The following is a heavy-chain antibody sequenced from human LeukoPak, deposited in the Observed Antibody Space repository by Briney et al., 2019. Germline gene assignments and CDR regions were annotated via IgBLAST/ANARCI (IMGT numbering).Heavy chain of an antibody. CDR1: GFTFSSYA. CDR2: ISGSGGST. CDR3: AKGLLGYSYGPSGY. J-gene: IGHJ4*02. Sequence: GGSLRLSCAASGFTFSSYAMSWVRQAPGKGLEWVSAISGSGGSTYYADSVKGRFTISRDNSKNTLYLQMNSLRAEDTAVYYCAKGLLGYSYGPSGYWGQGTLVTVSS. D-gene: IGHD5-18*01. V-gene: IGHV3-23*01.